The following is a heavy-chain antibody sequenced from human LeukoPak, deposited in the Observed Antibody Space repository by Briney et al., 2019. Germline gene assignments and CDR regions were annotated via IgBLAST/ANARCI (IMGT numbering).Heavy chain of an antibody. CDR1: GGSISSYY. Sequence: SETLSLTCTVSGGSISSYYWSWIRQPAGKGLEWIGRIYTSGSTNYNPSLKSRVTMSVDTSKNQFSLKPSSVTAADTAVYYCARDLRHCSGGSCYPRNWFDPWGQGTLVTVSS. D-gene: IGHD2-15*01. V-gene: IGHV4-4*07. CDR3: ARDLRHCSGGSCYPRNWFDP. J-gene: IGHJ5*02. CDR2: IYTSGST.